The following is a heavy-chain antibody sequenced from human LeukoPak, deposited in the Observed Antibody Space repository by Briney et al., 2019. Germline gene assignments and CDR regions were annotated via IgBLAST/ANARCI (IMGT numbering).Heavy chain of an antibody. CDR3: ARAPRWIPVALV. CDR1: GGSFSGYY. CDR2: INHSGST. D-gene: IGHD4-23*01. V-gene: IGHV4-34*01. J-gene: IGHJ6*04. Sequence: SETLSLTCAVYGGSFSGYYWSWIRQPPGKGLEWIGEINHSGSTNYNPSLKSRVTISVDTSKNQFSLKLSSVTAADTAVYYCARAPRWIPVALVWGRGTTVTVSS.